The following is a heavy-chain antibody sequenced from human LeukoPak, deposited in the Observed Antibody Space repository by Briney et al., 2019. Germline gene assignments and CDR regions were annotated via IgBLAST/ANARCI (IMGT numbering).Heavy chain of an antibody. CDR1: GGSFSGYY. CDR3: AGLPLAYYCYYYMDV. V-gene: IGHV4-34*01. J-gene: IGHJ6*03. Sequence: PSETLSLTCAVYGGSFSGYYWSWIRQPPGKGLEWIGEINHSGSTNYNPSLKSRVTISVDTSKNQFSLKLSSVTAADTAVYYCAGLPLAYYCYYYMDVWGKGTTVTVSS. CDR2: INHSGST. D-gene: IGHD5-12*01.